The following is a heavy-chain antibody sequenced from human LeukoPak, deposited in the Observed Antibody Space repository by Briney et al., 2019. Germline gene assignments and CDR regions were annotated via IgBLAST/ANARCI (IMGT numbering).Heavy chain of an antibody. CDR2: IYHSGST. J-gene: IGHJ4*02. D-gene: IGHD6-19*01. V-gene: IGHV4-30-2*01. CDR3: ARKVAGTIDY. CDR1: GGSISSGGYY. Sequence: SETLSLTCTVSGGSISSGGYYWSWIRQPPGKGLEWIGYIYHSGSTYYNPSLKSRVTISVDRSKNQFSLKLSSVSAADTAVYYCARKVAGTIDYWGQGTLVTVSS.